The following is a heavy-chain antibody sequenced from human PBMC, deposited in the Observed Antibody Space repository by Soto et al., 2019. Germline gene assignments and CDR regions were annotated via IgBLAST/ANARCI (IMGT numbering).Heavy chain of an antibody. CDR3: ARHTAGYSSGRDYYGMDV. CDR1: GYSFTSYW. V-gene: IGHV5-51*01. D-gene: IGHD6-19*01. J-gene: IGHJ6*02. Sequence: GESLKISCKGSGYSFTSYWICWVRQRPGKGLEWMGIIYPGDSDTRYSPSFQGQVTISADKSISTAYLQWSSLKASDTDMYYFARHTAGYSSGRDYYGMDVWGQGTPVTVSS. CDR2: IYPGDSDT.